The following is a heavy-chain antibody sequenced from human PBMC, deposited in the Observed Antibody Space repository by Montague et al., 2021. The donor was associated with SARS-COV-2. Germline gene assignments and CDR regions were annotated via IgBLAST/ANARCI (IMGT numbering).Heavy chain of an antibody. D-gene: IGHD2-21*02. CDR2: IYYSGRT. CDR3: AREWGRGGDRYWYFDL. CDR1: GGSITSGAYY. V-gene: IGHV4-31*03. Sequence: TLSLTCNVSGGSITSGAYYWSWIRQHPGKGLEWIGYIYYSGRTFLNPPLKSRVTISVDTSNNQFSLKVTSVTAADTAVYYCAREWGRGGDRYWYFDLWGRGTLVTVSS. J-gene: IGHJ2*01.